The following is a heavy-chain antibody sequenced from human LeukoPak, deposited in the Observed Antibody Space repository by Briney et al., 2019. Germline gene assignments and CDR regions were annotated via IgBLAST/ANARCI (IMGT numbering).Heavy chain of an antibody. CDR1: GFSFSNAW. V-gene: IGHV3-15*05. CDR3: STGLNWIYELDY. Sequence: GGSLRLSCAASGFSFSNAWMSWVRQAPGEGLEWVGRIKSKTDGGTTDYAAPVRGRFSISRDDSKNMLYLQMYSLKAEDTAVYYCSTGLNWIYELDYWGQGVLVTVSS. D-gene: IGHD1-7*01. CDR2: IKSKTDGGTT. J-gene: IGHJ4*02.